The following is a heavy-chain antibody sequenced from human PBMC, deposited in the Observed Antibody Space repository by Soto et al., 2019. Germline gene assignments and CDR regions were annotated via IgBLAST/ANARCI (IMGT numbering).Heavy chain of an antibody. D-gene: IGHD2-15*01. CDR3: ARAGAAPYYYYGMDV. CDR1: GYTFTSSG. J-gene: IGHJ6*02. Sequence: QVQLVQSGAEVRKPGASVKVSCKASGYTFTSSGISWLRQAPGQGLEWMGWISTYNGDTNDAPKFQDRVTMTIGRSTSTAYMELRSLRSDDAAVYYCARAGAAPYYYYGMDVWGQGTRVTVSS. V-gene: IGHV1-18*01. CDR2: ISTYNGDT.